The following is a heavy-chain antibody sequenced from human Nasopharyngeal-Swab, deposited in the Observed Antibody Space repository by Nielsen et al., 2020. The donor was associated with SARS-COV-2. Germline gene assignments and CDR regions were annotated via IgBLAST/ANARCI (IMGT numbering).Heavy chain of an antibody. J-gene: IGHJ4*02. V-gene: IGHV3-74*01. CDR2: INSDGSST. CDR3: ARDYYDYVWGSYRYLGYFDY. Sequence: WIRQPPGKGLVWVSRINSDGSSTTYAASVKGRFTISRDNAKNTLYLQMNRLRAEDTAVYYCARDYYDYVWGSYRYLGYFDYWGQGTLVTVSS. D-gene: IGHD3-16*02.